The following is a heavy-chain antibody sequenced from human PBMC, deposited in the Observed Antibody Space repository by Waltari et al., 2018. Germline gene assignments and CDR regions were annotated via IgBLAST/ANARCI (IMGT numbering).Heavy chain of an antibody. V-gene: IGHV3-21*01. CDR3: ARAEQPMATIIGVDY. Sequence: EVQLVESGGGLVKPGGSMRLSCAACGLHFSTYSLNWGRQAPGKGLEWVSSISGSTGYIYYADSVKGRFTISRDNAKSSLYLEMNSLRGEDTAIYYCARAEQPMATIIGVDYWGQGTLVTVSS. J-gene: IGHJ4*02. D-gene: IGHD5-12*01. CDR1: GLHFSTYS. CDR2: ISGSTGYI.